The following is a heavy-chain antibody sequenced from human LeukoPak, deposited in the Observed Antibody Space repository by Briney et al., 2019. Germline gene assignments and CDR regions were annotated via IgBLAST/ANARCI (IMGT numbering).Heavy chain of an antibody. V-gene: IGHV3-33*01. CDR3: ARAGYSGYDFVYYYGMDV. J-gene: IGHJ6*02. D-gene: IGHD5-12*01. CDR2: IWYDGSNK. Sequence: GRSLRLSCAASRFTFSSDGMPWVRQAPGKGLEWVAVIWYDGSNKYYADSVKGRFTISRDNSKNTLYLQMNSLRAEDTAVYYCARAGYSGYDFVYYYGMDVWGQGTTVTVSS. CDR1: RFTFSSDG.